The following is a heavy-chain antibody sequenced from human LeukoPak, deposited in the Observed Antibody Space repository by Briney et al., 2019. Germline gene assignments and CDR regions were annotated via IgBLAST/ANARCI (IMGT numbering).Heavy chain of an antibody. CDR2: ISGSGGST. CDR1: GFTFSSYE. J-gene: IGHJ4*02. CDR3: AKWSSRYYDSSGYIMDY. Sequence: QPGGSLRLSCAASGFTFSSYEMNWVRQAPGKGLEWVSAISGSGGSTYYADSVKGRFTISRDNSKNTLYLQMNSLRAEDTAVYYCAKWSSRYYDSSGYIMDYWGQGTLVTVSS. D-gene: IGHD3-22*01. V-gene: IGHV3-23*01.